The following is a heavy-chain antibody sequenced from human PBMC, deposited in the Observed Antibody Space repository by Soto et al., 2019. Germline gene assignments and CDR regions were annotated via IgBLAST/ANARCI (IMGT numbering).Heavy chain of an antibody. J-gene: IGHJ6*02. V-gene: IGHV3-11*01. D-gene: IGHD1-26*01. CDR3: ARGRWELLRTPQRYYYYGMDV. Sequence: GGSLRLSCAASGFTFSDYYMSWIRQAPGKGLEWVSCISSSGSTIYYADSVKGRFTISRDNAKNSLYLQMNSLRAEDTAVYYCARGRWELLRTPQRYYYYGMDVWGQGTTVTVSS. CDR1: GFTFSDYY. CDR2: ISSSGSTI.